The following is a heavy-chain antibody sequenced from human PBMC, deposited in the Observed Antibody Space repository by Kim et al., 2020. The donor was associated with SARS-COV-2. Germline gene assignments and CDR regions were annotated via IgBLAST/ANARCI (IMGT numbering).Heavy chain of an antibody. V-gene: IGHV4-34*01. CDR2: INHSGST. CDR1: GGSFSGYY. Sequence: SETLSLTCAVYGGSFSGYYWSWIRQPPGKGLEWIGEINHSGSTNYNPSLKSRVTISVDTSKNQFSLKLSSVTAADTAVYYCARGWKKNTSYSGSYYPRGTFFDYWGQGTLVTVSS. CDR3: ARGWKKNTSYSGSYYPRGTFFDY. D-gene: IGHD1-26*01. J-gene: IGHJ4*02.